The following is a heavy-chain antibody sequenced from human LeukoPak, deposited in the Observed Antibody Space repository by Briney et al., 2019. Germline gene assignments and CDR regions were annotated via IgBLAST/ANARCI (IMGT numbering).Heavy chain of an antibody. D-gene: IGHD1-26*01. V-gene: IGHV4-38-2*02. CDR2: IYHSGST. J-gene: IGHJ4*02. CDR3: ARVVGATYLYYFDY. CDR1: GYSISSGYY. Sequence: SETLSLTCTVSGYSISSGYYWGWIRQPPGKGLEWIGSIYHSGSTYYNPSLKSRVTISVDTSKNQFSLKLSSVTAADTAVYYCARVVGATYLYYFDYWGQGTLVTVSS.